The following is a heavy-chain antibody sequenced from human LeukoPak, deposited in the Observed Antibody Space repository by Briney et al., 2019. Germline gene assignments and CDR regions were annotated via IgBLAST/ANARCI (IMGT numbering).Heavy chain of an antibody. CDR3: AKDSSGFVY. V-gene: IGHV4-4*02. J-gene: IGHJ4*02. CDR1: GGSVISTNW. Sequence: SETLSLTCGVSGGSVISTNWWTWVRQPPGKGLEWIGEVHLDGRTNYNPSLESRLTISVDTSKNQFSLKLSSVTAADTAVYYCAKDSSGFVYWGQGTLVTVSS. D-gene: IGHD6-19*01. CDR2: VHLDGRT.